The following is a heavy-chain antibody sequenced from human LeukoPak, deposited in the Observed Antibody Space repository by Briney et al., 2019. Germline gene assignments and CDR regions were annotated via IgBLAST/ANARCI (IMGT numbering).Heavy chain of an antibody. J-gene: IGHJ4*02. V-gene: IGHV4-59*01. CDR2: ISYTGST. CDR1: GDSINSYH. D-gene: IGHD4-17*01. CDR3: ARVRYGVFDY. Sequence: SETLSHTCAVSGDSINSYHWSWIRQPPGKGLDWIGYISYTGSTNYNPSLKSRVTISVDTSKKQFSLRLSSVTAADTAVYYCARVRYGVFDYWGQGTLITLSS.